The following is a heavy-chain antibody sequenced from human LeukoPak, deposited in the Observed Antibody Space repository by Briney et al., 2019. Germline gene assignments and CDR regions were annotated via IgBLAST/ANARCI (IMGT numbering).Heavy chain of an antibody. CDR1: GFTFSSYA. J-gene: IGHJ1*01. D-gene: IGHD2-21*02. CDR3: TSWGDTTAEYFQR. V-gene: IGHV3-23*01. CDR2: ISGSDGST. Sequence: GGSLRLSCAASGFTFSSYAMSWVRQAPGKGLEWFSAISGSDGSTYYADSVKGRFTISRDNAQNSMYLQMNSLRVEDTAVYYCTSWGDTTAEYFQRWGQGTLVTVSS.